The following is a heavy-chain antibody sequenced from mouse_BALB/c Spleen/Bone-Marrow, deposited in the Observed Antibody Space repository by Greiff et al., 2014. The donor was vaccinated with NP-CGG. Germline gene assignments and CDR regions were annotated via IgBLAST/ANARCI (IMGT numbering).Heavy chain of an antibody. CDR3: ASYYAY. Sequence: VKLMESAAELARPGASVKMSCKASGYTFTSYTMHWVKQRPGQGLEWIGYINPSSGYTEYNQKFKDKTTLTADKSSSTAYMQLSSLTSEDSAVYYCASYYAYWGQGTLVTVSA. CDR1: GYTFTSYT. D-gene: IGHD1-1*01. CDR2: INPSSGYT. J-gene: IGHJ3*01. V-gene: IGHV1-4*02.